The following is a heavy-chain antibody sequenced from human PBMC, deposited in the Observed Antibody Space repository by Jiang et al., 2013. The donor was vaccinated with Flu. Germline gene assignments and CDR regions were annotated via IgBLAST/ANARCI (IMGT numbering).Heavy chain of an antibody. J-gene: IGHJ5*02. Sequence: SGAEVKKPGASVKVSCMTSGYTFTDYYIHWVRQAPGQGLEWMGWINPNAGSTHYAQKFEGWVTMTRDTSTRTAYLELSRLKSDATAVFYCAKEGGTHLNWFDAWGQGTEVIVSS. CDR3: AKEGGTHLNWFDA. V-gene: IGHV1-2*04. D-gene: IGHD1-26*01. CDR1: GYTFTDYY. CDR2: INPNAGST.